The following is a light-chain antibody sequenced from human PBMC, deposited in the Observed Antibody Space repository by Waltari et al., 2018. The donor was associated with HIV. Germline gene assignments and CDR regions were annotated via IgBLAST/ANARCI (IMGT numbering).Light chain of an antibody. V-gene: IGKV1-5*03. CDR3: QQYNIDFYT. J-gene: IGKJ3*01. CDR2: KAS. CDR1: QNINSW. Sequence: DIRMTQSPSTLSASVGDRVTITCRASQNINSWLAWYQQRPGKAPRLLIHKASNLEFGVPSRFSGGGSVTEFNLTIDSLQPEDFATYYCQQYNIDFYTFGQGTKV.